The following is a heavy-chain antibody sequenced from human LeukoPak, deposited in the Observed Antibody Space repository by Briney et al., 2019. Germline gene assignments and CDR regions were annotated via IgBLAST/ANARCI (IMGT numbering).Heavy chain of an antibody. CDR2: IYYSGST. J-gene: IGHJ6*03. CDR3: ARMTGRYSSSLRHYYYYMDV. D-gene: IGHD6-13*01. V-gene: IGHV4-59*01. CDR1: GGSISSYY. Sequence: SETLSLTCTVSGGSISSYYWSWIRQPPGKGLEWIGYIYYSGSTNYNPSLKSRVTISVDTSKNQFSLKLSSVTAADTAVYYCARMTGRYSSSLRHYYYYMDVWGKGTTVTVSS.